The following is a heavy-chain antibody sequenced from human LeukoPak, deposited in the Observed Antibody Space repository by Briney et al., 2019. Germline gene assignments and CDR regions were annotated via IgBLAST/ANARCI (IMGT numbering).Heavy chain of an antibody. J-gene: IGHJ4*02. D-gene: IGHD6-13*01. Sequence: ASVKVSCKASGYTFSAYYIQWVRQAPGQGLEWMGWINPNSGGTNYAQKSQGWVTMTTDTSTSTAYMELRRLRSDDTAVYYCARLGSWEENDYWGQGTLVTVSS. V-gene: IGHV1-2*04. CDR1: GYTFSAYY. CDR2: INPNSGGT. CDR3: ARLGSWEENDY.